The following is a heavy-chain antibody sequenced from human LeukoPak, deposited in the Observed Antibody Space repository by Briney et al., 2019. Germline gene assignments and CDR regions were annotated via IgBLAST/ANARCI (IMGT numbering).Heavy chain of an antibody. D-gene: IGHD2-2*01. V-gene: IGHV3-11*01. CDR1: GFTFSDYY. CDR2: ISSSGSTT. Sequence: GSLRLSCAASGFTFSDYYMSWIRQAPGKGLGWVSYISSSGSTTYYADSVKGRFTISRDNSKNTLYLQMNSLRAEDTAVYYCAKTADIVVVPAAPLDYWGQGTLVTVSS. CDR3: AKTADIVVVPAAPLDY. J-gene: IGHJ4*02.